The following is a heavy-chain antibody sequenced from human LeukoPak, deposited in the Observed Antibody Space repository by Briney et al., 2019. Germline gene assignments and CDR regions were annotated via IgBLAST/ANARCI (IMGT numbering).Heavy chain of an antibody. J-gene: IGHJ4*02. Sequence: PSETLSLTCTVSGYSISSGYYWGWIRQPPGKGLEWIGSIYYSGSTYYNPSLKSRVTISVDTSKNQFSLKLSSVTAADTAVYYCARAYDSRLGFDYWGQGTLVTVSS. CDR1: GYSISSGYY. D-gene: IGHD3-22*01. V-gene: IGHV4-38-2*02. CDR2: IYYSGST. CDR3: ARAYDSRLGFDY.